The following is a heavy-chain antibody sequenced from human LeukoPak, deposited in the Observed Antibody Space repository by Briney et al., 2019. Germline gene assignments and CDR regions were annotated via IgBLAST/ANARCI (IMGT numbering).Heavy chain of an antibody. D-gene: IGHD2-15*01. CDR1: GFTVSSNY. J-gene: IGHJ6*02. Sequence: GGSLRLSCAASGFTVSSNYMSWVRQAPGKGLEWVSVIYSGGSTYYADSVKGRFTISRDNSKNTLYLQMNSLRAEDTAVYYCARVSGGALYGMDVWGQGTTVTVSS. V-gene: IGHV3-66*01. CDR3: ARVSGGALYGMDV. CDR2: IYSGGST.